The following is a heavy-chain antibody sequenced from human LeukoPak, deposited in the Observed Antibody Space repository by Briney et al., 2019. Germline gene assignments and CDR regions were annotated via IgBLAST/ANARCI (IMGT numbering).Heavy chain of an antibody. V-gene: IGHV3-7*01. Sequence: GGSLRLSCAASGFTFSRYWMSWVRQGPGKGLEWVANVKEDGSEKYYVDSVKGRFTISRDNAKNLLYLQMNSLRAEDTAVYYCARDLNDYGLGSYYINWFDPWGQGTLVTVSS. J-gene: IGHJ5*02. CDR2: VKEDGSEK. CDR1: GFTFSRYW. D-gene: IGHD3-10*01. CDR3: ARDLNDYGLGSYYINWFDP.